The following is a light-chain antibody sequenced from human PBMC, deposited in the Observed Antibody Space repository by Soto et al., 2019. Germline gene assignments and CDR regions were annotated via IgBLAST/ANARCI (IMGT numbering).Light chain of an antibody. V-gene: IGLV2-14*01. J-gene: IGLJ1*01. Sequence: QSALTQPASVSGSPGQSVPISCTGTSSDVGGYNYVSWYQQHPGKAPKLMIYDVSNRPSGVSNRFSGSKSGNTASLTISGLQAEDEADYYCSSYTSSSTLYVFGTGTKATV. CDR1: SSDVGGYNY. CDR2: DVS. CDR3: SSYTSSSTLYV.